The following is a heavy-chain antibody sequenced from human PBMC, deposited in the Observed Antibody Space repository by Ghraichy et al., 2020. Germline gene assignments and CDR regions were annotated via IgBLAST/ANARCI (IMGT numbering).Heavy chain of an antibody. CDR2: ISSTGSYT. CDR3: AREQYEILTGYYGVLDY. D-gene: IGHD3-9*01. J-gene: IGHJ4*02. CDR1: GFSFSDAY. V-gene: IGHV3-11*05. Sequence: GESLNISCAASGFSFSDAYLTWIRQAPGKGLEWLSFISSTGSYTDYADSVKGRFTISRDNAKNLVYLQMNSLRADDTAVYYCAREQYEILTGYYGVLDYWGQGTLVTVSS.